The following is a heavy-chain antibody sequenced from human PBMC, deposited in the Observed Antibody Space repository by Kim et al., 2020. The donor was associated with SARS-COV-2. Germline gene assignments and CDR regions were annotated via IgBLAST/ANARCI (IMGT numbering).Heavy chain of an antibody. D-gene: IGHD3-10*01. Sequence: GGSLRLSCAASGFTFDTYAMSWVRQAPGKGLEWVSGIRGSSGNTWYADSVKDRFTISRDNSKDMVYLQMNSLRAEDTAVYYCAKRSYHGSVTYDTDAFH. J-gene: IGHJ3*01. CDR2: IRGSSGNT. CDR1: GFTFDTYA. V-gene: IGHV3-23*01. CDR3: AKRSYHGSVTYDTDAFH.